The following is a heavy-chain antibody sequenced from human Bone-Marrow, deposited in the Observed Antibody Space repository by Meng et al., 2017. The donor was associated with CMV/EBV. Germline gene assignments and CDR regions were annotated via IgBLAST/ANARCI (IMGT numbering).Heavy chain of an antibody. CDR3: AKDIQLYYDFWSGYSVDYYYYYGMDV. V-gene: IGHV3-33*06. D-gene: IGHD3-3*01. CDR1: GFTFSSYS. J-gene: IGHJ6*02. CDR2: IWYDGSNK. Sequence: GGSLRLSCAASGFTFSSYSMNWVRQAPGKGLEWVAVIWYDGSNKYYADSVKGRFTISRDNSKNTLYLQMNSLRAEDTAVYYCAKDIQLYYDFWSGYSVDYYYYYGMDVWGQGTTVTVSS.